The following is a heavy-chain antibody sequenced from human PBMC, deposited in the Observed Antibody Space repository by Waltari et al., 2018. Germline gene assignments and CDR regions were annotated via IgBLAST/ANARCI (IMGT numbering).Heavy chain of an antibody. D-gene: IGHD2-8*01. J-gene: IGHJ4*02. V-gene: IGHV3-48*01. CDR1: GLTFNSHA. Sequence: HLVESGGGLVQPGGSLRLSCAASGLTFNSHALHWVRQAPGKGLEWVSYITSSSGAIYYADSVKGRFTISRDNANNSLYLLMNSLRADDTAVYYCASDPSIGSNLYRYFDCWGQGTLVTVSS. CDR3: ASDPSIGSNLYRYFDC. CDR2: ITSSSGAI.